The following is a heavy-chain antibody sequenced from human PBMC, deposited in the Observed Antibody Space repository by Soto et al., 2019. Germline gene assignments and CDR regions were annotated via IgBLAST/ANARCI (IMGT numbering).Heavy chain of an antibody. CDR2: ISSSSSYI. Sequence: GGSLRLSCAASGFTFSSYSMNWVRQAPGKGLEWVSSISSSSSYIYYADAVKGGFTISRENAKNSLYLQMNSLRAEDTAVYYCARDVKGARFGGVIVYLIGAFDIWGQGTMVTVSS. CDR3: ARDVKGARFGGVIVYLIGAFDI. CDR1: GFTFSSYS. D-gene: IGHD3-16*02. J-gene: IGHJ3*02. V-gene: IGHV3-21*01.